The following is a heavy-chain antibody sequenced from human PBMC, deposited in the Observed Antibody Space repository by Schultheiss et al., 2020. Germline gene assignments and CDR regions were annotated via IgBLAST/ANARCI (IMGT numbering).Heavy chain of an antibody. J-gene: IGHJ4*03. CDR3: ARDRGGSYYFDY. D-gene: IGHD1-26*01. CDR1: GYSISSGYY. Sequence: SQTLSLTCAVSGYSISSGYYWGWIRQPPGKGLEWIGYIYYSGSTYYNPSLKSRVTISVDTSKNQFSLQLNSVTPEDTAVYYCARDRGGSYYFDYWGQGTTVTVSS. V-gene: IGHV4-38-2*02. CDR2: IYYSGST.